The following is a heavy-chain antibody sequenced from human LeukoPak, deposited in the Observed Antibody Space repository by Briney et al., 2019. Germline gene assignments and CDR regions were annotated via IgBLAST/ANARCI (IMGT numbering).Heavy chain of an antibody. V-gene: IGHV1-18*04. CDR2: ISAYNGNT. CDR1: GYTFTGYG. J-gene: IGHJ4*02. D-gene: IGHD2-2*01. CDR3: ARSTLGYCSSTSCEDPWFDY. Sequence: VASVKVSCKASGYTFTGYGISWVRQAPGQGLEWMGWISAYNGNTNYAQKLRGRVTMTTDTSTSTAYMELRSLRSDDTAVYYCARSTLGYCSSTSCEDPWFDYWGQGTLVTVSS.